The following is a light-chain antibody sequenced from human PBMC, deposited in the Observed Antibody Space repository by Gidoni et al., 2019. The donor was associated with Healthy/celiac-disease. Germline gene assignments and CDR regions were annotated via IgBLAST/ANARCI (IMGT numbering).Light chain of an antibody. Sequence: DIQMTQSPSSLSAPVGDRVTITCRASQSISSYLNLYQKKPGEAPKLLTYASSSLQSGLPPRSSGSGSRTDFTLTISSLQHEDFATYYCQQSYSTLGTFGQGTKVEIK. CDR2: ASS. V-gene: IGKV1-39*01. CDR1: QSISSY. CDR3: QQSYSTLGT. J-gene: IGKJ1*01.